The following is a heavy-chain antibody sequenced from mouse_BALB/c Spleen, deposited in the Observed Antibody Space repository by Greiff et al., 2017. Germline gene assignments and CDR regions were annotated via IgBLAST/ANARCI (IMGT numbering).Heavy chain of an antibody. Sequence: QVQLQQSGAELVRPGTSVKVSCKASGYAFTNYLIEWVKQRPGQSLEWIGVINPGSGGTNYNEKFKGKATLTADKSSSTAYMQLSSLTSDDSAVYFCSYYDVDYYAMDYWGQGTSVTVSS. CDR2: INPGSGGT. V-gene: IGHV1-54*01. J-gene: IGHJ4*01. D-gene: IGHD2-4*01. CDR3: SYYDVDYYAMDY. CDR1: GYAFTNYL.